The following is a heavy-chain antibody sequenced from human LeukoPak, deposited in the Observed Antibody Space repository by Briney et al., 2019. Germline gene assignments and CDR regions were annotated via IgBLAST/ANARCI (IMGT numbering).Heavy chain of an antibody. CDR1: GFTFSNAW. CDR3: ARGLPRGGDHYHSTSVDS. Sequence: GGSLRLSCAASGFTFSNAWMSWVRQAPGKGLEWVSTISSTGSKTYYLASLRGRFTISRDNSKSTLYLQMDSLSAEDTAVYYCARGLPRGGDHYHSTSVDSWGLGTLVTVSS. J-gene: IGHJ4*02. CDR2: ISSTGSKT. D-gene: IGHD3-22*01. V-gene: IGHV3-23*01.